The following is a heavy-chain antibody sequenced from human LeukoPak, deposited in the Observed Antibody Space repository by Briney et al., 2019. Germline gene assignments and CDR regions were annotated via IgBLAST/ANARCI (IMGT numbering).Heavy chain of an antibody. Sequence: GGSLRLSCAASGFTFSSYAMSWVRQAPGKGLEWVSAISGSGGSTYYADSVEGRFTISRDNSKNTLYLQMNSLRAEDTAVYYCAKDLDYGGNGFNVYWGQGTLVTVSS. D-gene: IGHD4-23*01. J-gene: IGHJ4*02. CDR2: ISGSGGST. V-gene: IGHV3-23*01. CDR3: AKDLDYGGNGFNVY. CDR1: GFTFSSYA.